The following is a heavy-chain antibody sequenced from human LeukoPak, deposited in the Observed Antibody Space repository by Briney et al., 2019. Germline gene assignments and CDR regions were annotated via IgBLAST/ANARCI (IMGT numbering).Heavy chain of an antibody. CDR1: GFSFSSYG. J-gene: IGHJ4*02. V-gene: IGHV3-30*18. CDR2: ISYDGSNK. Sequence: PGGSLRLSCAASGFSFSSYGMRWVRQAPARGLEWVAVISYDGSNKYYADSVKGRFTISRDNSKNTLYLQMNSLRAEDTAVYYCAKDILKWHHRGVNDYWGQGTLVTVSS. D-gene: IGHD3-3*02. CDR3: AKDILKWHHRGVNDY.